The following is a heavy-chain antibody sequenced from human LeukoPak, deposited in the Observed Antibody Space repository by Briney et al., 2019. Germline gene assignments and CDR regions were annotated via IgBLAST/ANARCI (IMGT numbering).Heavy chain of an antibody. CDR3: ARSRPPRIVVADFDY. J-gene: IGHJ4*02. D-gene: IGHD6-19*01. CDR2: ISYSGST. V-gene: IGHV4-39*01. CDR1: GGSISSSSYY. Sequence: SGTLSLTCTVSGGSISSSSYYWGWIRQPPGKGLEWIVSISYSGSTFHNPSLKSRVTMSVDTSNHQLSLKLSSVTAADTAVYYCARSRPPRIVVADFDYWGQGTLVTVSS.